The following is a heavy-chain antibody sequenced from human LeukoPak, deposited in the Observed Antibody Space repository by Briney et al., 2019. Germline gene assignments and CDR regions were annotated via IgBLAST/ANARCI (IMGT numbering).Heavy chain of an antibody. J-gene: IGHJ4*02. CDR3: ARALTRLDY. CDR1: GYTFTSYG. V-gene: IGHV1-18*01. Sequence: GASVKVSCKASGYTFTSYGISWVRQAPGQGVEGMGRISAYNGNTNYAQKLQRRLTMTPDPSTSTAYLELRSLSSDDTAVYYCARALTRLDYWGQGTLVTVSS. CDR2: ISAYNGNT.